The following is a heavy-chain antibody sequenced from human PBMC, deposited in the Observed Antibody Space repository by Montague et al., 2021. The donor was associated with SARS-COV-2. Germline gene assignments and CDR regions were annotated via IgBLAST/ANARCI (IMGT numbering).Heavy chain of an antibody. CDR2: IHYTGNT. CDR1: GGSINGYY. V-gene: IGHV4-59*08. J-gene: IGHJ4*02. D-gene: IGHD1-26*01. Sequence: SETLSLTCTVSGGSINGYYWSWIRQSPGKGLDWIGYIHYTGNTNYNPSLKGRVTISLDTSKSQFSLRLSSVTAADTAVYSCARLRTGSYVFGYWGQGTLVTVSS. CDR3: ARLRTGSYVFGY.